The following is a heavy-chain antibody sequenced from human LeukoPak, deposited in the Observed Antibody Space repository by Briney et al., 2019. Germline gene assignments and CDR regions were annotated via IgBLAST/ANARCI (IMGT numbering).Heavy chain of an antibody. V-gene: IGHV3-48*04. D-gene: IGHD3-10*01. CDR3: ARSYGSGRAFDY. CDR2: ISSSGSTI. Sequence: GGSLRLSCAASGFTFSSYWMNWVRQAPGKGLEWVSYISSSGSTIYYADSVKGRFTISRDNAKNSLYLQMNSLRAEDTAVYYCARSYGSGRAFDYWGQGTLVTVSS. CDR1: GFTFSSYW. J-gene: IGHJ4*02.